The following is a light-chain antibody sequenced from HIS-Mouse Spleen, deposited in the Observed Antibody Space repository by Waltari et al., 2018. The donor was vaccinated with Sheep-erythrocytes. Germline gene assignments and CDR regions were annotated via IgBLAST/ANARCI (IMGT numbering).Light chain of an antibody. J-gene: IGLJ3*02. Sequence: SYELTQPPSVSVSPGQTARIPYSGDKLGDKYACWYQQTPGQSPVLVIYQDSKRPSGIPERFSGSNSGNTATLTISGTQAMDEADYYCQAWDSSTAVFGGGTKLTVL. V-gene: IGLV3-1*01. CDR1: KLGDKY. CDR3: QAWDSSTAV. CDR2: QDS.